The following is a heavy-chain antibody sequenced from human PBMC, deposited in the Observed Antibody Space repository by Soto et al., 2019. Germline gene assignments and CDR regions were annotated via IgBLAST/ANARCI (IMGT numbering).Heavy chain of an antibody. CDR2: ISAYNGNT. J-gene: IGHJ4*02. Sequence: QVQLVQSGAEVKKPGASVKVSCKDSGYTFTNYHISWVRQAPGQGLEWMGWISAYNGNTNYAQQLQGRVTMTTDTSTSTAYRAPRSMRSDDTAVYYCARDSPPPREWGQGTLVTVSS. CDR1: GYTFTNYH. V-gene: IGHV1-18*01. CDR3: ARDSPPPRE.